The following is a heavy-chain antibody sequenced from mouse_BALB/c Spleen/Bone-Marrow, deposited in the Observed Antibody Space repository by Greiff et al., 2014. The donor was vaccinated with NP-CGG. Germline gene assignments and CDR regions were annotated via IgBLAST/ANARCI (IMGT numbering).Heavy chain of an antibody. CDR2: INPSTGYT. CDR3: ARRLNWDWFAY. V-gene: IGHV1-7*01. D-gene: IGHD4-1*01. J-gene: IGHJ3*01. Sequence: CGAELAKPGASVKMSCKASGYTLTSYWMHWVKQRPGQGLEWIGYINPSTGYTDYNQKFKGKATLTADKSSSTAYMQLSSLTSEDSAVYYCARRLNWDWFAYWGQGTLVTVSA. CDR1: GYTLTSYW.